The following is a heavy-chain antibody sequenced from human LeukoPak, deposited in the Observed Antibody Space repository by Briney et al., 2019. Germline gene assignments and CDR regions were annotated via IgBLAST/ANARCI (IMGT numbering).Heavy chain of an antibody. Sequence: PGRSLRLSCAASGFTFDDYAMHWVRQAPGKGLEWVSGISWNSGSIGYADSVKGRFTISRDNAKSSLYLQMNSLRAEDMALYYCAKAPYMGSAFDIWGQGTMVTVCS. CDR1: GFTFDDYA. V-gene: IGHV3-9*03. J-gene: IGHJ3*02. CDR2: ISWNSGSI. CDR3: AKAPYMGSAFDI. D-gene: IGHD2-2*02.